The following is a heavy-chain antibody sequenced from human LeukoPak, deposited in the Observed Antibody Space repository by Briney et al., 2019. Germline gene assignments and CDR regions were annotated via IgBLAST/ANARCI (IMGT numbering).Heavy chain of an antibody. CDR1: GYTFTGYY. CDR3: ARPVEMAINDAFDI. J-gene: IGHJ3*02. Sequence: ASVKVSCKASGYTFTGYYMHWVRQAPGQGLEWMGWINPNSGGTNYAQKFQGRVTMTRDTSISTAYMELSRLRSDDTAVYYCARPVEMAINDAFDIWGQGTMVTVSS. V-gene: IGHV1-2*02. D-gene: IGHD5-24*01. CDR2: INPNSGGT.